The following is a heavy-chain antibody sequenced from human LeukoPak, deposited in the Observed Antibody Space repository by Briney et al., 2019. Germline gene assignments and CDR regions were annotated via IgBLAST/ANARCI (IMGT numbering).Heavy chain of an antibody. Sequence: GGSLRLSCAASGFTFSSYGMPWVRQAPGKGLEWAAVISYDGSNKYDADSVKDRFTISRDNSKNTLYLRMNSLRAEDTAVYYCAKDLYYDSSGSYIGYFDYWGHGTLVTVSS. CDR2: ISYDGSNK. CDR3: AKDLYYDSSGSYIGYFDY. J-gene: IGHJ4*01. D-gene: IGHD3-22*01. V-gene: IGHV3-30*18. CDR1: GFTFSSYG.